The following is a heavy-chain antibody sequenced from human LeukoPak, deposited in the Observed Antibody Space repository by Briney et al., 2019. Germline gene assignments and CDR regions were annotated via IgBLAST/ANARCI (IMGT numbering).Heavy chain of an antibody. CDR1: GFTVGNNR. CDR3: VRGNDYGGPHY. V-gene: IGHV3-74*01. J-gene: IGHJ4*02. D-gene: IGHD4-23*01. CDR2: IDRDGSRI. Sequence: GGSLRLSCAASGFTVGNNRMSWVRQAPGKGLVWVSRIDRDGSRINYADSVRGRFTISRDNGKNTLFLQMNSLRAEDAAVYYCVRGNDYGGPHYWGQGTLVTVSS.